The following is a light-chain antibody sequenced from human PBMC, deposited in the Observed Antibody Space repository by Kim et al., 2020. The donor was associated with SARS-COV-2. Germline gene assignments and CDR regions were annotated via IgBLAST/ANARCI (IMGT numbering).Light chain of an antibody. Sequence: SYELTQPPSVSVSPGQTATITCSGDALPRQYTYWYQQKSGQAPVMLIYKDIERPSGIPERFSGFSSGTTVTLTITGVQAEDEADYYCQSSDPSGICVFGTGTKVTVL. CDR2: KDI. V-gene: IGLV3-25*03. CDR1: ALPRQY. CDR3: QSSDPSGICV. J-gene: IGLJ1*01.